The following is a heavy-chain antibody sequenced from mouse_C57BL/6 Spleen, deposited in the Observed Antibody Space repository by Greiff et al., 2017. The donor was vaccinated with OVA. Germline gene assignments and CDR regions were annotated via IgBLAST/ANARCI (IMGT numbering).Heavy chain of an antibody. J-gene: IGHJ2*01. CDR2: INPSTGGT. CDR3: ARTGRRDYFDY. V-gene: IGHV1-42*01. D-gene: IGHD3-3*01. CDR1: GYSFTGYY. Sequence: EVQLQQSGPELVKPGASVKISCKASGYSFTGYYMNWVKQSPEKSLEWIGEINPSTGGTTYNQKFKAKATLTVDKSSSTAYMQLKSLTSEDSAVYYCARTGRRDYFDYWGQGTTLTVSS.